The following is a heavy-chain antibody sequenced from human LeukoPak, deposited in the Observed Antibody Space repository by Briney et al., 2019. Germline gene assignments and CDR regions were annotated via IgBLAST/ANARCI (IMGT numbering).Heavy chain of an antibody. J-gene: IGHJ3*02. CDR1: GFTFSSYS. CDR2: IGISSSTI. CDR3: ARDSGYAFDI. Sequence: GSLRLSCAASGFTFSSYSMNWVRQAPGKGLEWVSYIGISSSTIDYADSVKGRFTISRDNAKNSPYLQMNSLGAEDTAVYYCARDSGYAFDIWGQGTMVTVSS. D-gene: IGHD1-26*01. V-gene: IGHV3-48*01.